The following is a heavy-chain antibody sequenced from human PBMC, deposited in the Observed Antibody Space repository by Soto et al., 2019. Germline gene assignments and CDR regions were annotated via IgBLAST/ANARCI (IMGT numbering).Heavy chain of an antibody. Sequence: SETLSLTCTVSGGSIRVQSYYWTWIRQTPGKGLEWVGRSYYSGTSYFNPALKGRVTISVDTSTNQFSLRLTSVTAADTAVYYCTRRYNWNDYYFDPWGQGTLVTVSS. V-gene: IGHV4-39*01. J-gene: IGHJ5*02. CDR3: TRRYNWNDYYFDP. D-gene: IGHD1-20*01. CDR2: SYYSGTS. CDR1: GGSIRVQSYY.